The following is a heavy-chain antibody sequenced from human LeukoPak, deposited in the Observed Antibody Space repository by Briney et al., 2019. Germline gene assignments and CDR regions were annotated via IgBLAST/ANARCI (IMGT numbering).Heavy chain of an antibody. CDR2: IRSKANSYAT. Sequence: PGGSLRLSCAASGFTFSGSAMHWVRQASGKGLEWVGRIRSKANSYATAYAASVKGRLTISRDDSKNTAYLQMNSLKTEDTAVYYCTRRPNCSSTSCKSDYWGQGTLVTVSS. V-gene: IGHV3-73*01. CDR3: TRRPNCSSTSCKSDY. D-gene: IGHD2-2*01. J-gene: IGHJ4*02. CDR1: GFTFSGSA.